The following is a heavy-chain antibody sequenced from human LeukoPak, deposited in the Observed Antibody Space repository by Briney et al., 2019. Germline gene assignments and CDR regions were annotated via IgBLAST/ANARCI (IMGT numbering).Heavy chain of an antibody. J-gene: IGHJ4*02. V-gene: IGHV3-21*01. CDR1: GFTFSTYS. Sequence: PGGSLGVSSAAAGFTFSTYSMNCVRQGPGKGGGWVSSISSRRGYIHYTDSAKGGFTLSRDTAKNSLYLYMYSVTATDTGVYISARGKAGYSYSDYWGQGTLVTVSS. CDR3: ARGKAGYSYSDY. D-gene: IGHD5-12*01. CDR2: ISSRRGYI.